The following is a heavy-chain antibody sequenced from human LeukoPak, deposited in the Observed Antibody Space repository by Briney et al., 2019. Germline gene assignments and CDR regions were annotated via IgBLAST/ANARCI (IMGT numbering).Heavy chain of an antibody. Sequence: SGPTLVKPTQILTLTCTFSGFSLSTSRVGVGWIRQPPGKALEYLALIYWNDDKRYSPSLKNRLAISKDTSKNQVVLTMTDMDPVDTATYYCAHHYHFWSAFKYYFDYRGQGILVTVSS. D-gene: IGHD3-3*01. CDR2: IYWNDDK. J-gene: IGHJ4*02. V-gene: IGHV2-5*01. CDR3: AHHYHFWSAFKYYFDY. CDR1: GFSLSTSRVG.